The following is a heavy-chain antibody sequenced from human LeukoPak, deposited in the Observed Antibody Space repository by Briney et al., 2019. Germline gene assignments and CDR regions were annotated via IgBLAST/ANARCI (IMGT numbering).Heavy chain of an antibody. D-gene: IGHD3-10*01. V-gene: IGHV3-23*01. CDR1: GFTFSSYA. CDR3: AKAPRGVVRGVINYFDY. Sequence: PGGSLRLSCAASGFTFSSYAMSWVRQAPGKGLEWVSAISGSGGSTYYADSVKGRFTISRDNSKNTLYLQMNSLRAEDTAVYYCAKAPRGVVRGVINYFDYWGQGTLVTVSS. J-gene: IGHJ4*02. CDR2: ISGSGGST.